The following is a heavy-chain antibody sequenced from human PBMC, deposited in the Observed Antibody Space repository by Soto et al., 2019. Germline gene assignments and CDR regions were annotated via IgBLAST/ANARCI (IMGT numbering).Heavy chain of an antibody. J-gene: IGHJ4*02. CDR2: IDHDGPT. CDR1: GFTVSNYW. CDR3: VRESHGDS. V-gene: IGHV3-74*01. Sequence: EVQLVESGGGLVQQGGSLRLSCAGSGFTVSNYWMHWVRQAPGKGLEWVSRIDHDGPTDYADAVRGRFTISRDNAEKTLYLPMNSLRPEDTAVYYFVRESHGDSWGQGTLVTVSS.